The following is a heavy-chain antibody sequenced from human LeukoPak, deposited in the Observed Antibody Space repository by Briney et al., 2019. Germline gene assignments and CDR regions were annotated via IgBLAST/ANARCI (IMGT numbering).Heavy chain of an antibody. Sequence: ASVKVSCKASGYTFTGHYMHWVRQAPGQGLEWMGWINPSSGGTNYAQKFQGRVTMTRDTSISTAYMELSRLRSDDTAVYYCARERTDTTVTNDAFDIWGQGTMVTVSS. CDR3: ARERTDTTVTNDAFDI. CDR1: GYTFTGHY. V-gene: IGHV1-2*02. D-gene: IGHD4-17*01. CDR2: INPSSGGT. J-gene: IGHJ3*02.